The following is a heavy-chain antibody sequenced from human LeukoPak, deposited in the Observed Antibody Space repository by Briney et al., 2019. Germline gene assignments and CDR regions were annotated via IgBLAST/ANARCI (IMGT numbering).Heavy chain of an antibody. CDR2: INPNSGGT. J-gene: IGHJ5*02. CDR3: ARGGGYCSSTSCSWFDP. V-gene: IGHV1-2*02. CDR1: GYTFTGYY. Sequence: ASVEVSCKASGYTFTGYYMHWVRQAPGQGLEWMGWINPNSGGTNYAQKFQGRVTMTRDTSISTAYMELSRLRSDDTAVYYCARGGGYCSSTSCSWFDPWGQGTLVTVSS. D-gene: IGHD2-2*01.